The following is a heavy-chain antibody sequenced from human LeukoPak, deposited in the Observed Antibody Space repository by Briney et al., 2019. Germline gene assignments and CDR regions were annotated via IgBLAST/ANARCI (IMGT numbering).Heavy chain of an antibody. Sequence: GGSLRLSCAASGFTFSSYSMSWGRQAPGKGLEWVLSISSSSSYIYYADSVKGRFTISRDNAKNSLYLQMNSLRAEDTAVYYCAVTYYYDSSGYYPYYFDYWGQGTLVTVSS. CDR3: AVTYYYDSSGYYPYYFDY. CDR1: GFTFSSYS. V-gene: IGHV3-21*01. D-gene: IGHD3-22*01. CDR2: ISSSSSYI. J-gene: IGHJ4*02.